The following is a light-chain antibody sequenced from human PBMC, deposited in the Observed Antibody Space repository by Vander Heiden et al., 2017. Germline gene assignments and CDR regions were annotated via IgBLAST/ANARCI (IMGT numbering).Light chain of an antibody. CDR2: SNN. Sequence: QSLLTQPPSASGPPGQRVPISCSGSSSNIGSNFVYWYQQLPGTAPKLLIYSNNLRPSGVPDRFSGSKSGTSASLAISGLRSEDEADYYCAAWDDSLSGPVFGGGTKLTVL. CDR1: SSNIGSNF. J-gene: IGLJ3*02. V-gene: IGLV1-47*02. CDR3: AAWDDSLSGPV.